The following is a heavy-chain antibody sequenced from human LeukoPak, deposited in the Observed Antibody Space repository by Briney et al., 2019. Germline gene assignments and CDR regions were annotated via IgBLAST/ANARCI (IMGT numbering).Heavy chain of an antibody. CDR1: GYTFTSYG. Sequence: GPVKVSCKASGYTFTSYGISWVRQAPGQGLEWMGWISAYNGNTNYAQKLQGRVTMTTDTSTSTAYMELSSLRSEDTAVYYCATRFPYCTNGVCYKGVYYFDYWGQGTLVTVSS. V-gene: IGHV1-18*01. D-gene: IGHD2-8*01. J-gene: IGHJ4*02. CDR3: ATRFPYCTNGVCYKGVYYFDY. CDR2: ISAYNGNT.